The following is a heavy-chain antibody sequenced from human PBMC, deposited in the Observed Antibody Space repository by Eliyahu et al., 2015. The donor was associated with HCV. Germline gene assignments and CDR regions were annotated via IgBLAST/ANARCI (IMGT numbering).Heavy chain of an antibody. Sequence: QVQLQESGPGLVKPSETLSLTCXVXGGSVSSGSYXWSXIRQPPGKGLEWIGYIYYSGSSNYNPSLKSRVTISVDTSKNQFSLKLSSVTAADTAVYYCARGTYYYDTSGDRGSGYGMDVWGLGTTVSVSS. V-gene: IGHV4-61*01. CDR3: ARGTYYYDTSGDRGSGYGMDV. CDR2: IYYSGSS. CDR1: GGSVSSGSYX. D-gene: IGHD3-22*01. J-gene: IGHJ6*02.